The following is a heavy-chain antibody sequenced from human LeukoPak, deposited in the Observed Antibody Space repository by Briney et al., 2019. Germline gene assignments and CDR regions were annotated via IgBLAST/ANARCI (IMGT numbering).Heavy chain of an antibody. V-gene: IGHV3-7*01. J-gene: IGHJ4*02. Sequence: QTGGSLRLSCTPSGFTFNSYWMSWVRQAPGKGLEWVANIDQAGTEKYYVDSVKGRFTISRDNARNSLYLQMDSLTAEDTALYYCARALYNHGWYPDYFDYWGQGTLVTVSS. CDR1: GFTFNSYW. D-gene: IGHD6-19*01. CDR3: ARALYNHGWYPDYFDY. CDR2: IDQAGTEK.